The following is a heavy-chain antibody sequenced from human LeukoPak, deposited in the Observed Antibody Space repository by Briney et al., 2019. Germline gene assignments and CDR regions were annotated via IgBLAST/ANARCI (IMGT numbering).Heavy chain of an antibody. CDR3: AGPRARESSSWYDY. CDR2: IYPGDSVT. V-gene: IGHV5-51*01. CDR1: GYTFTSYW. J-gene: IGHJ4*02. Sequence: GESLKISCKASGYTFTSYWIGWVRQMPGKGLEWMGIIYPGDSVTRYSSSFQDQVTISADKSISTAYLQWSRLKASDTAMYYCAGPRARESSSWYDYWGQGTLVTVSS. D-gene: IGHD6-13*01.